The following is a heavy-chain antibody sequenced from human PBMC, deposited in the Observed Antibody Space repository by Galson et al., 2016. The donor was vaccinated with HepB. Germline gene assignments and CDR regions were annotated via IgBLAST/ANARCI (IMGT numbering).Heavy chain of an antibody. CDR2: IGATGGTT. J-gene: IGHJ6*02. D-gene: IGHD1-26*01. CDR1: EFTFNAYG. CDR3: AKGALQGGYYGFDV. Sequence: SLSLSCAASEFTFNAYGMIWVRQAPGKGLEWVSLIGATGGTTYYADSVKGRFTISRDNSKNTLYLQMNSLRAEDTAVYYCAKGALQGGYYGFDVWGQGTTVTVSS. V-gene: IGHV3-23*01.